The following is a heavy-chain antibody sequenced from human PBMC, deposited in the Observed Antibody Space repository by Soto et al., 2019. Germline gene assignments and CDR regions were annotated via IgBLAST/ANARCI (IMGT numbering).Heavy chain of an antibody. CDR1: GGTFSSYA. J-gene: IGHJ4*02. Sequence: SVKVSCKASGGTFSSYAISWVRQAPGQGLEWMGGIIPIFGTANYAQKFQGRVTITADESTSTAYMELSSLRSEDTAVYYCARSTPYYYDSSGYYYPRSLGYWGQGTLVTAPQ. CDR2: IIPIFGTA. V-gene: IGHV1-69*13. CDR3: ARSTPYYYDSSGYYYPRSLGY. D-gene: IGHD3-22*01.